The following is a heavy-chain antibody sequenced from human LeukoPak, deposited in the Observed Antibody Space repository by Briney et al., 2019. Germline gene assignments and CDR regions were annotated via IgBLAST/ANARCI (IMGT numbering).Heavy chain of an antibody. Sequence: GRSLRLSCAASGFTFSSYEMNWVRQAPGKGLEWVSYISSSGSTIYYADSVKGRFTISRDNAKNSLYLQMNSLRAEDTAVYYCARVGYSSGWPYFDYWGQGTLVTVSS. CDR1: GFTFSSYE. D-gene: IGHD6-19*01. CDR3: ARVGYSSGWPYFDY. CDR2: ISSSGSTI. J-gene: IGHJ4*02. V-gene: IGHV3-48*03.